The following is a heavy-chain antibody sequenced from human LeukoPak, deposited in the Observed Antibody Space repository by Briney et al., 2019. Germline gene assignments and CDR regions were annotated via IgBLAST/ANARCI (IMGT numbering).Heavy chain of an antibody. Sequence: GGSLRLSCVASGFTFGDYYMNWIRQAPGKGLECVSYISSSGSDIYHADSVKGRFTISRDNAKNLLYLQMNSLRAEDTAVYYCARGARLDTRNGCRLDYWGQGTLVTVSS. CDR1: GFTFGDYY. J-gene: IGHJ4*02. CDR2: ISSSGSDI. D-gene: IGHD1-26*01. CDR3: ARGARLDTRNGCRLDY. V-gene: IGHV3-11*01.